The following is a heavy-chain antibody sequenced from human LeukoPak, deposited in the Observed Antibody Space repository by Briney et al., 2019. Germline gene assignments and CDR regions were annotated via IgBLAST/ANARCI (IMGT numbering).Heavy chain of an antibody. J-gene: IGHJ6*03. Sequence: ASVKVSCKVSGYTLTELSMHWVRQAPGKGLEWMGGFDPEDGETIYAQKFQGRVTMTEDTSTDTAYMELSSLRSEDTAVYYCATGAKSSEQWLVPSYYYYYYMDVWGKGTTVTVSS. V-gene: IGHV1-24*01. CDR2: FDPEDGET. D-gene: IGHD6-19*01. CDR3: ATGAKSSEQWLVPSYYYYYYMDV. CDR1: GYTLTELS.